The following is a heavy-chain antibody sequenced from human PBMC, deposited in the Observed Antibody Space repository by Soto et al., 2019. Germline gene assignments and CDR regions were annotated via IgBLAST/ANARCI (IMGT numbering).Heavy chain of an antibody. J-gene: IGHJ4*02. CDR3: ARDLGYCSSTSCYREAYYFDY. Sequence: QVQLVQSGAEVKKPGSSVKGSCKASGGTFSSYAISWVRQAPGQGLEWMGGIIPIFGTANYAQKFQGRITITADESTSTAYMELSSLRSEDTAVYYCARDLGYCSSTSCYREAYYFDYWGQGTLVTVSS. CDR1: GGTFSSYA. D-gene: IGHD2-2*01. V-gene: IGHV1-69*01. CDR2: IIPIFGTA.